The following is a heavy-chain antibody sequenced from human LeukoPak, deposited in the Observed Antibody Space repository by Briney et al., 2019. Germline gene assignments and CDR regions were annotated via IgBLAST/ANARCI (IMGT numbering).Heavy chain of an antibody. CDR3: ARGRIAEAVLPRSNYYYYMDV. CDR1: GGSISSYY. D-gene: IGHD6-13*01. CDR2: IYYSGST. J-gene: IGHJ6*03. Sequence: SETLSLTCTVSGGSISSYYWSWIRQPPGKGLEWIGYIYYSGSTNYNPSLKSRVTISVDTSKNQFSLKLSSVTAADTAVYYCARGRIAEAVLPRSNYYYYMDVWGKGTTVTISS. V-gene: IGHV4-59*12.